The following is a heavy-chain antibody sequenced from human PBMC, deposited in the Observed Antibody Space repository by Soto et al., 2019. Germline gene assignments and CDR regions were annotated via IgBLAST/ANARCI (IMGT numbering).Heavy chain of an antibody. J-gene: IGHJ6*03. V-gene: IGHV3-74*01. Sequence: EVQLVESGGDLVEPGGSLRLSCAASGFTFSSYWMHWVRQAPGKGLVWVSRINSDGSSTSYADSVKGRFTISRDNAKNTLYLQMNSLRAEDTAVYYCARRVVAHYTGPTDYYYYYMDVWGKGTTVTVSS. CDR1: GFTFSSYW. CDR3: ARRVVAHYTGPTDYYYYYMDV. D-gene: IGHD4-4*01. CDR2: INSDGSST.